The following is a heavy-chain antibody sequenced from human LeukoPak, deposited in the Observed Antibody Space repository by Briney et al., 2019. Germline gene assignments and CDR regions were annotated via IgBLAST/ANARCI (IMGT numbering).Heavy chain of an antibody. V-gene: IGHV4-4*07. CDR2: IYTSGST. CDR1: GGSISSYY. Sequence: SETLSLTCAVSGGSISSYYWSWIRQPAGKGLEWIGRIYTSGSTNYNPSLKSRVTMSVDTSKNQFSLKLSSVTAADTAVYYCAKEGYYYYYMDVWGKGTTVTVSS. J-gene: IGHJ6*03. CDR3: AKEGYYYYYMDV.